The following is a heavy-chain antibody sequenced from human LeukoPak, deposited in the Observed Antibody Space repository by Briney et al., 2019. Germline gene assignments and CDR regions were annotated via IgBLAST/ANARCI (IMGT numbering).Heavy chain of an antibody. J-gene: IGHJ4*02. CDR2: ISHSGTT. V-gene: IGHV4-38-2*02. Sequence: SETLSLTCAVSGYSITSGYYWAWLRQPPGKGLEWVASISHSGTTYYNPSLKSRVTISIDTSRNQFSLKVNSLTAADTAVYHCARDRGFMTADYWGQGTLLTVSS. D-gene: IGHD3-10*01. CDR1: GYSITSGYY. CDR3: ARDRGFMTADY.